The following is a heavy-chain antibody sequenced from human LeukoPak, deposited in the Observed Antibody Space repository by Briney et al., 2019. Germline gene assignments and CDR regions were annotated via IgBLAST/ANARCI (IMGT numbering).Heavy chain of an antibody. J-gene: IGHJ3*02. CDR2: ISYDGSNK. CDR3: ASLKRIGYCSSTSCPPDAFDI. Sequence: PGRSLRLSCAASGFTFSSYAMHWVRQAPGKGLEWVAVISYDGSNKYYADSVKGRLTISRDNSKNTLYLQMNSLRAEDTAVYYCASLKRIGYCSSTSCPPDAFDIWGQGTMVTVSS. V-gene: IGHV3-30-3*01. D-gene: IGHD2-2*01. CDR1: GFTFSSYA.